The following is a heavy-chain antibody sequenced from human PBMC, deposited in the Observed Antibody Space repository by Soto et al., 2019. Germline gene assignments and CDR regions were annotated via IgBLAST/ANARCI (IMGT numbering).Heavy chain of an antibody. D-gene: IGHD3-3*01. CDR3: AKMVTARILPYYDFWSGYYGYGMDV. J-gene: IGHJ6*02. CDR2: ISYDGSNK. V-gene: IGHV3-30*18. Sequence: QVQLVESGGGVVQPGRSLRLSCAASGFTFSSYGMHWVRQAPGKGLEWVAVISYDGSNKYYADSVKGRFTISRDNSKNTLYLQMTSLRAEDTAVYYCAKMVTARILPYYDFWSGYYGYGMDVWGQGTTVTVSS. CDR1: GFTFSSYG.